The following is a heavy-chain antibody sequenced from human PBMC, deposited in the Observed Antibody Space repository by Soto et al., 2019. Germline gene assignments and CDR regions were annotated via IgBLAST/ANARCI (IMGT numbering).Heavy chain of an antibody. V-gene: IGHV1-69*12. J-gene: IGHJ6*02. CDR3: ARGPIAVAGTSAHYYYYGMDV. Sequence: QVQLVQSGAEVKKPGSSVKVSCKASGGTFSSYAISWVRQAPGQGLEWMGGIIPIFGTANYAQKFQGRVTITEAESRRTAYMELSSLRSEDTAVYYCARGPIAVAGTSAHYYYYGMDVWGQGTTVTVSS. CDR1: GGTFSSYA. D-gene: IGHD6-19*01. CDR2: IIPIFGTA.